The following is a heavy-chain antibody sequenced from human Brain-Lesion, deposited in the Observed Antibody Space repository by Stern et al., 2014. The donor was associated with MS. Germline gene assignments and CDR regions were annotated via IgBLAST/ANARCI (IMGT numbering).Heavy chain of an antibody. V-gene: IGHV1-2*04. CDR2: INPKSGGT. CDR1: GYTFTGYY. Sequence: VQLLQSGAEVKKPGASVKVSCKASGYTFTGYYMHWVRQAPGQGLEWMGWINPKSGGTNYAQKFRGWVTMTRDTSINTAYMELSRLRSDDTAVYYCATYYYDSTGYNDFWGQGTLVTVSS. J-gene: IGHJ4*02. D-gene: IGHD3-22*01. CDR3: ATYYYDSTGYNDF.